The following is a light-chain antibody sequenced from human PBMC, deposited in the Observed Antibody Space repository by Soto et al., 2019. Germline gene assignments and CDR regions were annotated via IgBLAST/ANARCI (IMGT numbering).Light chain of an antibody. CDR1: SSNIGAGYD. CDR3: QSYDSSLSVVV. CDR2: GYN. Sequence: VVTQPPSVSGAPGQRVTISCTGSSSNIGAGYDVHWYQQLPGTAPKLLIFGYNNRPSGVPDRFSGSKSDTSASLAITGLQAEDEAEYYCQSYDSSLSVVVFGGGTKLTVL. J-gene: IGLJ2*01. V-gene: IGLV1-40*01.